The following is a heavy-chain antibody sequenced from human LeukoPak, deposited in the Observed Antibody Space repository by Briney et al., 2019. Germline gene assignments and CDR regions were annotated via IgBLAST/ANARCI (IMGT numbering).Heavy chain of an antibody. CDR2: MFYSGST. D-gene: IGHD5-18*01. CDR3: ARLPGSSHGYYFDY. CDR1: GGSISNYY. Sequence: PSDTLSLTCTVSGGSISNYYWRWIRQPPGKGLEWIGYMFYSGSTNYNPSLKSRVTISVDTSKNQLSLNLTSVTAADTAVYYCARLPGSSHGYYFDYWGQGTLVTGSS. J-gene: IGHJ4*02. V-gene: IGHV4-59*08.